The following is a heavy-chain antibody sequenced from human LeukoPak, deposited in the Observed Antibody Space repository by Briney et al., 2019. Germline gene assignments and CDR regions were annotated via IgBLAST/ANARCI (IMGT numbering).Heavy chain of an antibody. J-gene: IGHJ4*02. Sequence: GGSLRLSCAASGFTFSSYWMSWVRQAPGKGLEWVANIKQDGSEKYYVDSVKGRLTISRDNAKNSLYLQMNSLRAEDTAVYYCARHSYGYVGYFDYWGQGTLVTVSS. V-gene: IGHV3-7*03. CDR2: IKQDGSEK. CDR1: GFTFSSYW. D-gene: IGHD5-18*01. CDR3: ARHSYGYVGYFDY.